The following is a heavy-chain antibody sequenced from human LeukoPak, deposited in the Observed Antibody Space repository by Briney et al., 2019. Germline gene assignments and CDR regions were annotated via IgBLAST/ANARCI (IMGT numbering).Heavy chain of an antibody. V-gene: IGHV3-30*02. J-gene: IGHJ5*02. CDR3: AKKRGAAFYNLFDP. D-gene: IGHD3-16*01. CDR2: IRDEGSNK. CDR1: GFTFSSFG. Sequence: PGGSLSLSCAASGFTFSSFGMHWVRQAAGRGLEWVANIRDEGSNKKYADSLEGRFNIYRDNTQNALYLQIDSLRPEDTAVYYGAKKRGAAFYNLFDPWGEGTLVTVPS.